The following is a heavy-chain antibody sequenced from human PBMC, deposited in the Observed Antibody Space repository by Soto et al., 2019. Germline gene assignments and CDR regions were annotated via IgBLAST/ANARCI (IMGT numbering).Heavy chain of an antibody. CDR1: GFTFSSYG. CDR2: ISYDGSNK. V-gene: IGHV3-30*18. D-gene: IGHD2-2*02. Sequence: QSGGSLRLSCAASGFTFSSYGIHWVRQAPGKGLEWVAVISYDGSNKYYADSVKGRFTISRDNSKNTLYLQMNSLRAEDTAVYYCAKSIPFDYWGQGTLVTVSS. J-gene: IGHJ4*02. CDR3: AKSIPFDY.